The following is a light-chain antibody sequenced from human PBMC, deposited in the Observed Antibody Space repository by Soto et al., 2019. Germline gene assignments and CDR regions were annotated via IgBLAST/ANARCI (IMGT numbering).Light chain of an antibody. CDR3: QQANSFPLT. CDR2: TAS. J-gene: IGKJ4*02. Sequence: DIQMTQSPSSVSASVGDRVTITCRASQGISSLLAWYQQKPGKAPNLLIHTASSLQSGVQSRFSGSGSGTDFTLTISSLQPEDFSTYYCQQANSFPLTCGGGTKVEIK. V-gene: IGKV1-12*01. CDR1: QGISSL.